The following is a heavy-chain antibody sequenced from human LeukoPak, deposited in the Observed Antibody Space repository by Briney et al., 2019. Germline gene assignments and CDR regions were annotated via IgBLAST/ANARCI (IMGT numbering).Heavy chain of an antibody. CDR3: ARHGDGGPKSYYLDY. D-gene: IGHD2-15*01. V-gene: IGHV1-69*05. CDR1: GGTFSSYA. CDR2: IIPIFGTA. J-gene: IGHJ4*02. Sequence: SVKVSCKASGGTFSSYAISWVRQAPGQGLEWMGRIIPIFGTANYAQKFQGRVTITTDESTSTAYMELSSLRSEDTAVYYCARHGDGGPKSYYLDYWGQGTLVTVSS.